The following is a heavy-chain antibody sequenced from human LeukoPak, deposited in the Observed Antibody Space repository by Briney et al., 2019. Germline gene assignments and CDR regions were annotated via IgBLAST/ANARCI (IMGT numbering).Heavy chain of an antibody. D-gene: IGHD2-2*02. CDR3: ARRDCSSTSCYTPSDYDYYMDV. CDR1: GYTFTSYG. Sequence: SVKVSCKASGYTFTSYGISWVRQAPGQGLEWMGGIIPIFGTAKYAQKFQGRVTITADESTSTAYMELSSLRSEDTAVYYCARRDCSSTSCYTPSDYDYYMDVWGKGTTVTVSS. J-gene: IGHJ6*03. V-gene: IGHV1-69*13. CDR2: IIPIFGTA.